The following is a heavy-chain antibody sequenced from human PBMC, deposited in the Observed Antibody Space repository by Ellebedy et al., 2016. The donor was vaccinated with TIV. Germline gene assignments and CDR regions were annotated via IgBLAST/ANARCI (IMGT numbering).Heavy chain of an antibody. Sequence: GESLKISCKGFGYSFSTHWIGWVRQMPGRGLEWMGIIYPDDSDTRYSPSFQGQVTISADKSINTAYLQWSSLKASDTAMYYCARGIVVATTTNALDIWGQGTMVTVS. D-gene: IGHD5-12*01. CDR3: ARGIVVATTTNALDI. CDR1: GYSFSTHW. CDR2: IYPDDSDT. V-gene: IGHV5-51*01. J-gene: IGHJ3*02.